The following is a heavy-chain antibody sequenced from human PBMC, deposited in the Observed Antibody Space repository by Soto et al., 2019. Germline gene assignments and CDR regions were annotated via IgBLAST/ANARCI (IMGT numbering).Heavy chain of an antibody. V-gene: IGHV3-23*01. D-gene: IGHD5-12*01. J-gene: IGHJ4*02. CDR1: GFTFIDYA. CDR2: ISGSSDST. CDR3: AKVKTWTYLDY. Sequence: GGSLRLACADSGFTFIDYAMSWVRQAPGKGLEWVSSISGSSDSTYYADSVKGRFTISRDNSKNTLYLQMNSLRAEDTAVYYCAKVKTWTYLDYWGQGALVTVSS.